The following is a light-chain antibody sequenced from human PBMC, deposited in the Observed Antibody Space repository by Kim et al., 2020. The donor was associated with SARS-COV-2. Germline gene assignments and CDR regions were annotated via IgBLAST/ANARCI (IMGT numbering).Light chain of an antibody. V-gene: IGLV1-44*01. J-gene: IGLJ3*02. CDR1: RSNIGSNT. CDR2: TDN. Sequence: QSVLTQPPSASGTPGQRVTISCSGRRSNIGSNTVNWYQHLPGTAPKVLMYTDNERPSGVPDRFSGSKSGTSASLVISALQSGDEADYYCAAWDDSLSGRVFGGGTQLTVL. CDR3: AAWDDSLSGRV.